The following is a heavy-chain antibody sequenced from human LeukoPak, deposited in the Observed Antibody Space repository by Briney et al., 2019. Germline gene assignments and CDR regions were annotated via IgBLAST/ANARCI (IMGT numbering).Heavy chain of an antibody. CDR2: ISYDGSNK. Sequence: PGGSLRLSCAASGFTFSSYGMHWVRQAPGKGLEWVAVISYDGSNKYYADSVKGRFTISRDNSKNTLYLQMNSLRAEDTAVYYCAKMGSGSYEVFDYWGQGTLVPVSS. D-gene: IGHD1-26*01. J-gene: IGHJ4*02. CDR1: GFTFSSYG. V-gene: IGHV3-30*18. CDR3: AKMGSGSYEVFDY.